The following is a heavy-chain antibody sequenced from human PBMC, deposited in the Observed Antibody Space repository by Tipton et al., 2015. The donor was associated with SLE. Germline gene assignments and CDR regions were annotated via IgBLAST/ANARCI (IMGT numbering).Heavy chain of an antibody. V-gene: IGHV4-34*01. J-gene: IGHJ6*03. Sequence: LRLSCAASGFSFRSYEMNWVRQPPGKGLEWIGEINHSGSTNYNPSLKSRVTISLDTSKNQFSLKLSSVTGADTAVYYCARVSDSYGYGLNYYYMDVWGKGTTVTVSS. D-gene: IGHD5-18*01. CDR3: ARVSDSYGYGLNYYYMDV. CDR1: GFSFRSYE. CDR2: INHSGST.